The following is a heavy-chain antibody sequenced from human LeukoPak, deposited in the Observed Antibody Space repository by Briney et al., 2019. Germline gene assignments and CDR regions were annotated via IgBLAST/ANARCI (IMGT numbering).Heavy chain of an antibody. J-gene: IGHJ4*02. CDR1: GFTFSSYS. D-gene: IGHD2-21*02. V-gene: IGHV3-48*01. Sequence: GGSLRPSCAASGFTFSSYSMNWVRQAPGKGLEWVSYISSSSSTIYYADSVKGRFTISRDNAKNSLYLQMNSLRAEDTAVYYCARDRDRGYFDYWGQGTLVTVSS. CDR2: ISSSSSTI. CDR3: ARDRDRGYFDY.